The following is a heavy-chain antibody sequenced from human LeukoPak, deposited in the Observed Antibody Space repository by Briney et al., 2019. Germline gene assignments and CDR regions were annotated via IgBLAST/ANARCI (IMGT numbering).Heavy chain of an antibody. J-gene: IGHJ4*02. V-gene: IGHV4-61*02. D-gene: IGHD6-19*01. CDR2: VYTSGST. Sequence: PSETLSLTCTVSGASISSGSYYWSWIRQPAGKGLEWIGRVYTSGSTNYNPSLKSRVNISLDTPKNQFSLKLISVTAADTAVYFCARLQWLSTPFFDYWGQGTLVTVSS. CDR3: ARLQWLSTPFFDY. CDR1: GASISSGSYY.